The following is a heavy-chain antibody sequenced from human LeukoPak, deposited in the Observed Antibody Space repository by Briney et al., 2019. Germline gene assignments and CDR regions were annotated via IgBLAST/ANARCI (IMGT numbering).Heavy chain of an antibody. V-gene: IGHV3-30*18. D-gene: IGHD2-2*01. CDR1: GFTFSSYG. CDR2: ISYDGSNK. J-gene: IGHJ3*02. Sequence: HPGRSLRLSCAASGFTFSSYGMHWVRQAPGKGLEWVAVISYDGSNKYYADSVKGRFTISRDNSKNTLYLQMNSLRAEDTAVYYCAKDQEGVAVVLLHDAFDIWGQGTMVTVSS. CDR3: AKDQEGVAVVLLHDAFDI.